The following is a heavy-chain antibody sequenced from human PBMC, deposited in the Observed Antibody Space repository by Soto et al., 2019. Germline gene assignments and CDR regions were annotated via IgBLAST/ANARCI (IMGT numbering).Heavy chain of an antibody. CDR3: ARERLRTGDY. Sequence: PGGSLRLSCAASGFTVSDYYMSWIRQAPGKGLEWVSYISSSGTTIYHADSVKGRFTISRDNAKNSLYLQMNSLGAEDTAVYYCARERLRTGDYWGQGTLVTVSS. V-gene: IGHV3-11*01. D-gene: IGHD3-3*01. CDR1: GFTVSDYY. CDR2: ISSSGTTI. J-gene: IGHJ4*02.